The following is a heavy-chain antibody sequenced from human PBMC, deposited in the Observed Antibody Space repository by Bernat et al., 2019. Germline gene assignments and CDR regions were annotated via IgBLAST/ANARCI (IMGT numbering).Heavy chain of an antibody. CDR3: ARDGYYDFWSGYTYYFDY. CDR1: GFTFSSYG. V-gene: IGHV3-33*01. D-gene: IGHD3-3*01. CDR2: IWYDGSNK. Sequence: QVQLVESGGGVVQPGRSLRLSCAASGFTFSSYGMHWVRQAPGKGLEWVAVIWYDGSNKYYAASVKGRFTISRDNSKNTLYLQMNSLRAEDTAVYYCARDGYYDFWSGYTYYFDYWGQGTLVTVSS. J-gene: IGHJ4*02.